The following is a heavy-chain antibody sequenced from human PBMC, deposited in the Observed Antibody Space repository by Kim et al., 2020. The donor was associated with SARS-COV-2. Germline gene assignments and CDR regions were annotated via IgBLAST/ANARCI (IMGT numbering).Heavy chain of an antibody. V-gene: IGHV4-4*07. D-gene: IGHD6-13*01. J-gene: IGHJ3*02. Sequence: PPRKSRVSMSVDTSKNQFSLNLTSVTAADTAVYYCARDERRQQLVWAYDIWGQGTKVTVSS. CDR3: ARDERRQQLVWAYDI.